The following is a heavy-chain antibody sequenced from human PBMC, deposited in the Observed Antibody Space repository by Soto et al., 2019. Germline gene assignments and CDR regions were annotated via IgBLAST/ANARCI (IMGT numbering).Heavy chain of an antibody. V-gene: IGHV3-23*01. CDR1: GFTHRNYA. J-gene: IGHJ6*02. D-gene: IGHD3-3*01. Sequence: GGSMRRSFAPSGFTHRNYALNCVRQAQGKGLEWVSAISGSGGSTYYADSVKGRFTMSRDNSKNPLYLKSISLMAEDTAVYYCAKGAGTILRFLEWCVSRGMDAWGQGTTVT. CDR3: AKGAGTILRFLEWCVSRGMDA. CDR2: ISGSGGST.